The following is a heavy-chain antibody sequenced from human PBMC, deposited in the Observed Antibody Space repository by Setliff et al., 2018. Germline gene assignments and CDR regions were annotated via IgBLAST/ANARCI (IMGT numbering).Heavy chain of an antibody. CDR1: GGTFSSYA. V-gene: IGHV1-69*06. CDR3: ARGRHPPWSGYPYYYTDV. J-gene: IGHJ6*03. Sequence: SVKVSCKASGGTFSSYAISWVQQAPGQGLEWMGRIIPIFGTANYAQKFQGRVTITADKSTSTAYMELSSLRSEDTAVYYCARGRHPPWSGYPYYYTDVWGKGTTVTVS. CDR2: IIPIFGTA. D-gene: IGHD3-3*01.